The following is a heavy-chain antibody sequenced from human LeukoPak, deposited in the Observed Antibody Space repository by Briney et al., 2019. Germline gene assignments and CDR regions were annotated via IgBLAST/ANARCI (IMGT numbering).Heavy chain of an antibody. CDR1: GFTFSSYT. Sequence: PGRSLRLSCAASGFTFSSYTMHWVRQAPGKGLEWVAVIWYDGSNEYYADSVKGRFTISRDNSKNTLYLQMNSLRAEDTAVYYCARVREIRGFDYWGQGTLVTVSS. CDR3: ARVREIRGFDY. CDR2: IWYDGSNE. V-gene: IGHV3-33*01. D-gene: IGHD1-26*01. J-gene: IGHJ4*02.